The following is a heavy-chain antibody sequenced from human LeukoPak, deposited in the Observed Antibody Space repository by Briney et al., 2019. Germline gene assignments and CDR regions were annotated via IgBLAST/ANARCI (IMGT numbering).Heavy chain of an antibody. CDR1: GFTFSSYA. CDR3: AREQKTTVEFLFDY. D-gene: IGHD4-11*01. V-gene: IGHV3-30-3*01. Sequence: GRSLRLSCAASGFTFSSYAMHWVRQAPGKGLEWVAVISYDGSNKYYADSVKGRFTISRDNSKNTLYLQMNSLRAEDTAVYYCAREQKTTVEFLFDYWGQGTLVTVSS. J-gene: IGHJ4*02. CDR2: ISYDGSNK.